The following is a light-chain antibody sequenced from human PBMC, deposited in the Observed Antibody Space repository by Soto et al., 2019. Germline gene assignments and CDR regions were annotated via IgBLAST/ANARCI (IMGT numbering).Light chain of an antibody. V-gene: IGKV1-5*03. Sequence: DIQMTQSPSSLSASIGDRVTITCRASQTVNTYLHWYQQKPGKAPKLLIYKASSLESGVPSRFSGSGSGTEFTLTISSLQPDDFATYYCQQYNSYPWTFGQGTKVDIK. J-gene: IGKJ1*01. CDR2: KAS. CDR1: QTVNTY. CDR3: QQYNSYPWT.